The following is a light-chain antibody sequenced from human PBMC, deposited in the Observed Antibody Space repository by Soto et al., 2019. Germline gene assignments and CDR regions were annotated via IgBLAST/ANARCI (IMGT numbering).Light chain of an antibody. CDR2: EVN. CDR1: SSDVGGYNY. V-gene: IGLV2-8*01. J-gene: IGLJ1*01. Sequence: QSALTQPPSASGSPGQSVTISCTGTSSDVGGYNYVSWYQQHPGKAPKLMIYEVNKRPSGVPDRFSGSKSGNTASLTVSGHQAEDEADYFCSSFAGSIFYVFGTGTKVTVL. CDR3: SSFAGSIFYV.